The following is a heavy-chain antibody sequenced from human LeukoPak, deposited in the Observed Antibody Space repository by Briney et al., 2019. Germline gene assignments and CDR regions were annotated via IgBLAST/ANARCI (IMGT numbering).Heavy chain of an antibody. J-gene: IGHJ4*02. CDR1: GFSVSSNY. D-gene: IGHD1-1*01. V-gene: IGHV3-66*01. CDR2: IYGGVNT. Sequence: GGSLRLSCAASGFSVSSNYMNWVRQAPGKGLEWVSVIYGGVNTVYADSVKGRFTISRDDSKNTLYLQMNSLRAEDTAVYYRAKSPKTGFLYDYWGQGTLVTVSS. CDR3: AKSPKTGFLYDY.